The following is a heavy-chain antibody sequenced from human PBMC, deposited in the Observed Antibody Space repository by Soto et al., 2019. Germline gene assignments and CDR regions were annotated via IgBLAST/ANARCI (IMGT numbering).Heavy chain of an antibody. V-gene: IGHV3-23*01. Sequence: EVQLLESGGGLVQPGGSLRLSCAASGFAFSSYGMTWVRQAPGKGLECVSIISGRGDSTAYADSVKGRFTMSRDNSKNTLYLQMNSLRVEDTAEYYCVKGTVESCAGSRCDPLDSWGQGALVTVSS. CDR2: ISGRGDST. CDR3: VKGTVESCAGSRCDPLDS. D-gene: IGHD2-15*01. CDR1: GFAFSSYG. J-gene: IGHJ4*02.